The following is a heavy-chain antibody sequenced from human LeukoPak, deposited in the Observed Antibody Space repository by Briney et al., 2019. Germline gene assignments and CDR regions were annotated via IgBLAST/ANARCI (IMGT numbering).Heavy chain of an antibody. CDR1: GGSISSYY. CDR2: IYYSGST. V-gene: IGHV4-59*01. J-gene: IGHJ3*02. CDR3: ARGLRYFDWLRAFDI. Sequence: SETLSLTCTVSGGSISSYYWSWIRQPPGKGLEGIGYIYYSGSTNYNPSLKSRVTISVDTSKNQFSLKLSSVTAADTAVYYCARGLRYFDWLRAFDIWGQGTMVTVSS. D-gene: IGHD3-9*01.